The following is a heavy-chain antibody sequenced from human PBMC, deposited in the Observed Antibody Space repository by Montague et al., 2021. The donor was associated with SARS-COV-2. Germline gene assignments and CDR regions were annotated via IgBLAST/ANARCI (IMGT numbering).Heavy chain of an antibody. D-gene: IGHD6-19*01. Sequence: SETLSLTCTVSGGSISSSSYYWGWIRQPPEKGLEWIGSIYYSGSTYYNPSLKSRVTISVDTSKNQFSLKLSSVTAADTAVYYCATQEDPSGWIPGPFDFWGQGTLLTVSS. J-gene: IGHJ4*02. V-gene: IGHV4-39*01. CDR2: IYYSGST. CDR3: ATQEDPSGWIPGPFDF. CDR1: GGSISSSSYY.